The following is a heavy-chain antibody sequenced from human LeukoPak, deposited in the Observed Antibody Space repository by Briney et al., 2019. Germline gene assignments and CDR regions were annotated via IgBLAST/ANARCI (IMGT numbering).Heavy chain of an antibody. CDR2: IYNGGGT. CDR3: ARPRSSSWSLFDY. CDR1: GGSIGSDY. D-gene: IGHD6-13*01. J-gene: IGHJ4*02. Sequence: SETLSLTCTVSGGSIGSDYWTWIRQSAGKGLEWIGRIYNGGGTNSNPSLKSRVTLSVDTSRNQFSLRLSSVTAADTAVYYCARPRSSSWSLFDYWGQGTLVTVSS. V-gene: IGHV4-4*07.